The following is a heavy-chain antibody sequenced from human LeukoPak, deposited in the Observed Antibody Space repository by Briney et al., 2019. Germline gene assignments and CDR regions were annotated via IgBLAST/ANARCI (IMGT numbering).Heavy chain of an antibody. CDR2: ISSSGSTI. CDR1: GFTFNSYD. D-gene: IGHD3-10*01. Sequence: GGSLRLSCAASGFTFNSYDMNWVRQAPGKGLEWVSYISSSGSTIYYADSVKGRFTISRDNAKNSLYLQMNSLRAEDTAVYYCAPADYYGSGSYPDYWGQGTLVTVSS. J-gene: IGHJ4*02. V-gene: IGHV3-48*04. CDR3: APADYYGSGSYPDY.